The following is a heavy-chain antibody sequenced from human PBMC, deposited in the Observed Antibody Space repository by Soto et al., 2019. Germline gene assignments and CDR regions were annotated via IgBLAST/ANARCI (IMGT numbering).Heavy chain of an antibody. CDR1: GGTFSSYA. J-gene: IGHJ6*02. Sequence: QVQLVQSGAEVKKPGSSVKVSCKASGGTFSSYAISWVRQAPGQGLEWMGGIIPIFGTANYAQKFQGRVTITADEPTSPAYMELSSLRSEDTAVYYCARHVPPAGYYYGLDVWGQGTTVTVSS. CDR2: IIPIFGTA. CDR3: ARHVPPAGYYYGLDV. D-gene: IGHD2-2*01. V-gene: IGHV1-69*12.